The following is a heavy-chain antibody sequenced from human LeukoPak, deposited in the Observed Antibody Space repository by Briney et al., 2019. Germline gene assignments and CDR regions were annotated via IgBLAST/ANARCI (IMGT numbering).Heavy chain of an antibody. CDR2: INSDGINT. V-gene: IGHV3-74*01. Sequence: WVSLRLSCAASGFTFSNYWMHWVRQAPGKGLVWVSRINSDGINTSYADSVKGRFTISRDNAKNTLNLQMNSLRAEDTAVYYCARDLGQYYDTSDNWFDPWGQGTLVTVSS. D-gene: IGHD3-22*01. CDR1: GFTFSNYW. J-gene: IGHJ5*02. CDR3: ARDLGQYYDTSDNWFDP.